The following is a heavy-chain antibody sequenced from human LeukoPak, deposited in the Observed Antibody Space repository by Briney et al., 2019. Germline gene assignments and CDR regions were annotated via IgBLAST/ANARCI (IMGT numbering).Heavy chain of an antibody. D-gene: IGHD3-3*01. V-gene: IGHV3-7*01. CDR1: GFTFSSYW. Sequence: GGSLRLSCAASGFTFSSYWMTWVRQAPGKGLEWVANINRDESEKYCVDSVKGRFTISRDNAKNSLYLQMNSLRAEDTAVYYCARSLRNAFDIWGQGTMVTVSS. J-gene: IGHJ3*02. CDR3: ARSLRNAFDI. CDR2: INRDESEK.